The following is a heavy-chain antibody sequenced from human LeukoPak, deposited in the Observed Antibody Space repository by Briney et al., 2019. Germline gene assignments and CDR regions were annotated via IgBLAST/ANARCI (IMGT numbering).Heavy chain of an antibody. CDR1: GASISSYY. CDR2: IYYSGST. J-gene: IGHJ4*02. CDR3: ARHVRDCSGATCYSTSPFDY. D-gene: IGHD2-15*01. V-gene: IGHV4-59*08. Sequence: PSETLSLTCTVSGASISSYYWSWIRQPPGKGLEWIGYIYYSGSTNYNPSLKSRVTISVDTSKNQFSLKLSSVTAADTAVYYCARHVRDCSGATCYSTSPFDYWGQGTLVTVSS.